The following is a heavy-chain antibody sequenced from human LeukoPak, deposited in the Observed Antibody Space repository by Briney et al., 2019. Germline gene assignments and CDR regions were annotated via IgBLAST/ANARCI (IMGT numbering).Heavy chain of an antibody. CDR2: ITHRPHGHTT. D-gene: IGHD1-7*01. V-gene: IGHV3-72*01. CDR1: GFTFRDLY. J-gene: IGHJ4*02. Sequence: PGGSLRLSCAASGFTFRDLYMGWVRQAPGKGLEWVGRITHRPHGHTTKYAASLEGRFTISRDDSQNSLYLQINSLKTEDTAIYYCTRENYEKLDSWGQGTLVTVSS. CDR3: TRENYEKLDS.